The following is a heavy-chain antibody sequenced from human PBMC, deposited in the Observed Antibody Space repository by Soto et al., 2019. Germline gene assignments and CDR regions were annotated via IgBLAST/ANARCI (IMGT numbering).Heavy chain of an antibody. Sequence: EVQLVESGGGLVKPGGSLRLSCVVSGFTFHNAWMSWVRQAPGKGLEWLGQIKSQSDGGTIDYAAPVKGRFTISREDSENTLYLQMNTLETDDSAVYYCTTGGDLIVLPGAEGTWFDPWGQGTLVTVSS. CDR1: GFTFHNAW. CDR3: TTGGDLIVLPGAEGTWFDP. CDR2: IKSQSDGGTI. J-gene: IGHJ5*02. D-gene: IGHD3-10*01. V-gene: IGHV3-15*01.